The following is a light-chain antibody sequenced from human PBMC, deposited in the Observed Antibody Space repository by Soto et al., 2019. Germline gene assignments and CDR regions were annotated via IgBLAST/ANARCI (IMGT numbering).Light chain of an antibody. CDR2: DVN. J-gene: IGLJ3*02. V-gene: IGLV2-14*03. Sequence: QSALTQPASMSGSLGQSIAISCTGTRSDVGSRDSVSWYQHHPGKAPKLIIYDVNVRPSGVSHRFSGSKSGNTASLTISGLQAEDEADYSCASYTAANTLVFGGGTKLTVL. CDR3: ASYTAANTLV. CDR1: RSDVGSRDS.